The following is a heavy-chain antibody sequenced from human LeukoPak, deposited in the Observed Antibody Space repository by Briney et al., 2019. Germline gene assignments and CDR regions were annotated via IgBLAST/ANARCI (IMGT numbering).Heavy chain of an antibody. D-gene: IGHD2-21*01. CDR1: GFTFSNYW. V-gene: IGHV3-7*01. CDR3: ARETGSDGECQFDN. CDR2: IRRDGDEK. J-gene: IGHJ4*02. Sequence: GGSLRLSCAASGFTFSNYWMSWVRQAPGKGLEWVANIRRDGDEKYYVDSVKGRFTISRDNAKNSLFLQMNSLRAEDTAAYYCARETGSDGECQFDNWGQGTLVTVSS.